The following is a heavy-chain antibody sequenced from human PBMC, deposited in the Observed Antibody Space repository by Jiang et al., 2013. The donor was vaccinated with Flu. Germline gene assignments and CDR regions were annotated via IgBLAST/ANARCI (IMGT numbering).Heavy chain of an antibody. V-gene: IGHV3-53*04. Sequence: FTVSSNYMSWVRPGSRKGLEWVSVIYSGGSTYYADSVKGRFTISRHNSKNTLYLQMNSLRAEDTAVYYCARDLGGPFDYWGQGTLVTVSS. CDR1: FTVSSNY. CDR2: IYSGGST. J-gene: IGHJ4*02. D-gene: IGHD4-23*01. CDR3: ARDLGGPFDY.